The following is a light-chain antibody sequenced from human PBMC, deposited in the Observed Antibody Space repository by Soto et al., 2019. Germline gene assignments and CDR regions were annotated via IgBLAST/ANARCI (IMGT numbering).Light chain of an antibody. CDR2: DND. J-gene: IGLJ1*01. V-gene: IGLV1-51*01. CDR3: GTWDSSLSAYV. CDR1: SSNIGNNY. Sequence: QSALTQPPSLSAAPGQRVTISCSGSSSNIGNNYVSWFQQLPGTAPKLLIYDNDKRPSGIPDRFSGSQSGTSATLGITGLQTGDEADYYCGTWDSSLSAYVFGTGTKVTVL.